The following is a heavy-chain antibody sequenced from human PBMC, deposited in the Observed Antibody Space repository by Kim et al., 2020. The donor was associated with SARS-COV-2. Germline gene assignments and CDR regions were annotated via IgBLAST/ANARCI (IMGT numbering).Heavy chain of an antibody. CDR3: AARGAARPAYYGMAV. Sequence: SVKVSCKASGFTFTSSAVQRVRQARGQRVAWIGWIVVGSGNTNYAQKFQGRVTITRAMSTSTAHMELSSLRSEATAVYYCAARGAARPAYYGMAVWSQG. J-gene: IGHJ6*02. V-gene: IGHV1-58*01. CDR2: IVVGSGNT. D-gene: IGHD6-6*01. CDR1: GFTFTSSA.